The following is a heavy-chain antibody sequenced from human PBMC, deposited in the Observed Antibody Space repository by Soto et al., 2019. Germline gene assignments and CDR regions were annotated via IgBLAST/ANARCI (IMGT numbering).Heavy chain of an antibody. Sequence: EVQVVESGGGLVQPGGSLRLSCAASGFTFSDHYMDWVRQAPGKGLEWVGRIRNKANNYATEYAASVKGRFTISRDDSKNSLYLQMNSLETEDTAVYSCARERRYYNNITCFYFDNWGQGTLVTVSS. J-gene: IGHJ4*02. CDR1: GFTFSDHY. CDR3: ARERRYYNNITCFYFDN. CDR2: IRNKANNYAT. D-gene: IGHD3-10*01. V-gene: IGHV3-72*01.